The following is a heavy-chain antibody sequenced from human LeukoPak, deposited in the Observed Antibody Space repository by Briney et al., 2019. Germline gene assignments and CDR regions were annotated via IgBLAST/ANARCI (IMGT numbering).Heavy chain of an antibody. CDR3: ARFASLRFLEWLFVDY. CDR1: GFTFSSYW. CDR2: IKQDGSEK. V-gene: IGHV3-7*01. Sequence: GGSLRLSCAASGFTFSSYWMSWVRQAPGKGLEWVANIKQDGSEKYYVDSLKCRFTISRDNAKNSLYLQMNSLRAEDTAVYYCARFASLRFLEWLFVDYWGQGTLVTVSS. D-gene: IGHD3-3*01. J-gene: IGHJ4*02.